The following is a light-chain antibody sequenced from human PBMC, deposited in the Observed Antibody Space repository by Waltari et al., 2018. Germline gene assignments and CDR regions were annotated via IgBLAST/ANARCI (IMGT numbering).Light chain of an antibody. CDR3: QQYNSWLLT. CDR2: AAS. J-gene: IGKJ1*01. CDR1: QRIARN. Sequence: EIVMTQSPATLSVSPGERVTLSCRASQRIARNLAWYQQKRGQPPRLLIYAASSRAAGIPDRFSASGSETDFSLTISGLQSEDFAIYYCQQYNSWLLTFG. V-gene: IGKV3-15*01.